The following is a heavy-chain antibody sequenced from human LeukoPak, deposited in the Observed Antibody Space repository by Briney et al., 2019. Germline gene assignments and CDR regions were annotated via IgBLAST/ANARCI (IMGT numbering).Heavy chain of an antibody. J-gene: IGHJ4*02. D-gene: IGHD4-17*01. V-gene: IGHV3-21*04. Sequence: GGSLRLSCVASAFTFSSYSMNWVRQAPGKGLEWVSSISSSGSYIYYADSVKGRFTISRDNSKNTLYLQMDSLRAEDTAVYYCATPPTVTRNYWGQGTLVTVSS. CDR1: AFTFSSYS. CDR3: ATPPTVTRNY. CDR2: ISSSGSYI.